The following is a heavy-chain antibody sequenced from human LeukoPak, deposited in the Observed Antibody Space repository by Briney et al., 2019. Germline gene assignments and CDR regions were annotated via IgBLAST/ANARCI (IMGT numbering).Heavy chain of an antibody. Sequence: GGSLRLSCAASGFTFSSYGMSWVRQAPGKGLEWVSAISGSGGSTYYADSVKGRFTISRDNSKNTLYLQMNSLRAEDTAVYYCAKDLTYYYGPDWGQGTLVTVSS. CDR3: AKDLTYYYGPD. CDR2: ISGSGGST. V-gene: IGHV3-23*01. D-gene: IGHD3-10*01. J-gene: IGHJ4*02. CDR1: GFTFSSYG.